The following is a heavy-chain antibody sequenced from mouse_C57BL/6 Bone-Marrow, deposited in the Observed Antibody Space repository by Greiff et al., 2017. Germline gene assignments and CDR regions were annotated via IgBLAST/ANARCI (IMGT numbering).Heavy chain of an antibody. CDR1: GYTFTSYG. D-gene: IGHD1-1*01. V-gene: IGHV1-81*01. CDR2: IYPRSGNT. Sequence: VQLQQSGAELARPGASVKLSCKASGYTFTSYGISWVKQRTGQGLEWIGEIYPRSGNTYYNEKFKGKATLTADKSSSTAYMELRSLTSEDSAVYFCATFTTVVAKDAMDYWGQGTSVTVSS. CDR3: ATFTTVVAKDAMDY. J-gene: IGHJ4*01.